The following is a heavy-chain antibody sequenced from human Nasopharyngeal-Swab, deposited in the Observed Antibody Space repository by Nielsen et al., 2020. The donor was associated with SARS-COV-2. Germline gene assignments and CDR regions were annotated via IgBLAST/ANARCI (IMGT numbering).Heavy chain of an antibody. J-gene: IGHJ6*02. D-gene: IGHD3-10*01. CDR1: GGSISSSNW. CDR2: IYHSGST. CDR3: ARDPRLVTMVRGAYYYCYYGMDV. V-gene: IGHV4-4*02. Sequence: SETLSLTCAVSGGSISSSNWWSWVRQPPGKGLEWIGEIYHSGSTNYNPSLKSRVTISVDKSKNQFSLKLSSVTAADTAVYYCARDPRLVTMVRGAYYYCYYGMDVWGQGTTVTVSS.